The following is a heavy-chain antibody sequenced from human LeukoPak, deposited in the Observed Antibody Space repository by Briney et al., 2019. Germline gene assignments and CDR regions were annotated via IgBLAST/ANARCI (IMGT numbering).Heavy chain of an antibody. J-gene: IGHJ6*02. CDR3: ARVGQWQDGLYDGMDV. D-gene: IGHD6-19*01. CDR2: INPNSGGT. CDR1: GYTFTGYY. Sequence: GASVKVSCKASGYTFTGYYMHWVRQAPGQGLEWMGWINPNSGGTNYAQKFQGWVTMTRDTSISTAYMELSRLRSDDTAVYYCARVGQWQDGLYDGMDVWGQGTTVTVSS. V-gene: IGHV1-2*04.